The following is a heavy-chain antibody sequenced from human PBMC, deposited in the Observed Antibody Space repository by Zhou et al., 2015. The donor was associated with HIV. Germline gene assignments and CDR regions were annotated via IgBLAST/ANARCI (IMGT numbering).Heavy chain of an antibody. CDR3: AREGWGSWYFDL. CDR1: GGSFTYHA. J-gene: IGHJ2*01. D-gene: IGHD7-27*01. Sequence: QVQLVQSGAEVKRPGSSVKVSCKASGGSFTYHAISWVRQAPGQGLEWMGGIIPILGTTNYAQKFQGRVTITADKSTNTAYMELSSLRFGDSAAYYCAREGWGSWYFDLWGRGTLVSVSS. V-gene: IGHV1-69*06. CDR2: IIPILGTT.